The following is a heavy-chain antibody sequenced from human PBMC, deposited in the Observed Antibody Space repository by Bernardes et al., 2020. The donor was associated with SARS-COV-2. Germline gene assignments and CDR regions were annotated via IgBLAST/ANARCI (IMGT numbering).Heavy chain of an antibody. J-gene: IGHJ4*02. CDR2: IYYSVST. Sequence: SETLSLTCTVSGGSISTYYWSWIRQPPGKGLEWIGYIYYSVSTNYNPSLKSRGTISVDTSKKKFSLKLNSVTAADTAVYYCARGVYQLPTVDYWGQETLVTVSS. CDR1: GGSISTYY. D-gene: IGHD2-2*01. V-gene: IGHV4-59*01. CDR3: ARGVYQLPTVDY.